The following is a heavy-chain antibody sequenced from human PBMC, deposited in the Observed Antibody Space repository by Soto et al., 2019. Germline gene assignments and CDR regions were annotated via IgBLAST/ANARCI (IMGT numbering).Heavy chain of an antibody. CDR3: ASLTSWSQEYYYGMDV. CDR1: GFTFGDFG. Sequence: KTGGSLRLSCTGSGFTFGDFGMSWFRQAPGKGLEWLSFIRSKGYGGTTESAASVRGRFITSRDDSKSIAYLQMNSLKTEDTAVYYCASLTSWSQEYYYGMDVWGQGTTVTSP. V-gene: IGHV3-49*05. J-gene: IGHJ6*02. CDR2: IRSKGYGGTT. D-gene: IGHD2-2*01.